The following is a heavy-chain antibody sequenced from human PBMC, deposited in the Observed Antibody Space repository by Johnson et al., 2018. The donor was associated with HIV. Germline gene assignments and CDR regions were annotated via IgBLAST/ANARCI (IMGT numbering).Heavy chain of an antibody. J-gene: IGHJ3*02. CDR1: GFTFSDHY. Sequence: VQLVESGGGLDQPGGSLRLSCAASGFTFSDHYMDWVRQAPGKGLELVGRTRNKANSYTTEYVASVKGRFTIPRDDSKSITFLQMDSLKTEGTGMYYCTGGRDLGAFDIWGQETRVNVSS. CDR3: TGGRDLGAFDI. D-gene: IGHD2-21*02. V-gene: IGHV3-72*01. CDR2: TRNKANSYTT.